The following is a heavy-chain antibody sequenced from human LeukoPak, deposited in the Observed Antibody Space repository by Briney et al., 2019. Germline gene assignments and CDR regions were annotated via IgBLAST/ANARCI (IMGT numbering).Heavy chain of an antibody. CDR1: GGSFSGYY. CDR3: ARDGYDFTALNWFDP. D-gene: IGHD3-3*01. Sequence: PSETLSLTCAVYGGSFSGYYWSWIRQPPGKGLEWIGEINHSGSTNYNPSLKSRVTISVDTSKNQFSLKLSSVTAADTAVYYCARDGYDFTALNWFDPWGQGTLVTVSS. V-gene: IGHV4-34*01. CDR2: INHSGST. J-gene: IGHJ5*02.